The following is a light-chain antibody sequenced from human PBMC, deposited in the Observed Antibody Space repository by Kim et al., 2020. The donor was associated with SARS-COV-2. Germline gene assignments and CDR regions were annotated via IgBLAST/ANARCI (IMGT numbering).Light chain of an antibody. CDR2: SNN. CDR1: TSNIGSNT. CDR3: AAWDDSLNAYV. J-gene: IGLJ1*01. Sequence: QSVLTQPPSASGTPGQRLTLSCSGSTSNIGSNTVNWYQHLPGTAPKLLIYSNNQRPSGVPDRFSASKSATSASLAISGLQSEDEAVYYCAAWDDSLNAYVFGTGTKVTVL. V-gene: IGLV1-44*01.